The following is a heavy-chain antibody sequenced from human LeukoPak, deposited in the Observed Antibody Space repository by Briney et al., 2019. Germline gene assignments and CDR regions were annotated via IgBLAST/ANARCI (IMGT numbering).Heavy chain of an antibody. CDR2: ISGSGGST. D-gene: IGHD3-10*01. V-gene: IGHV3-23*01. J-gene: IGHJ6*02. CDR3: AKVGGRILLWFGELTYYGMDV. Sequence: GGSLRLSCAASGFTVSSNYMSWVRQAPGKGLEWVSAISGSGGSTYYADSVKGRFTISRDNSKNTLYLQMDSLRAEDTAVYYCAKVGGRILLWFGELTYYGMDVWGQGTTVTVSS. CDR1: GFTVSSNY.